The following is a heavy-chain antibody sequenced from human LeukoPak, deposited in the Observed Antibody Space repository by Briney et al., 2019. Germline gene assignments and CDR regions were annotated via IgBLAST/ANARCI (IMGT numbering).Heavy chain of an antibody. J-gene: IGHJ4*02. CDR2: IYYSGST. D-gene: IGHD5-18*01. CDR1: GGSISSGDYY. CDR3: ARQLDTAMVDY. V-gene: IGHV4-61*08. Sequence: SETLSLTCTVSGGSISSGDYYWSWIRQPPGKGLEWIAYIYYSGSTNYNPSLKSRVTISVDTSKNQFSLKLSSVTAADSAVYYCARQLDTAMVDYWGQGTLVTVSS.